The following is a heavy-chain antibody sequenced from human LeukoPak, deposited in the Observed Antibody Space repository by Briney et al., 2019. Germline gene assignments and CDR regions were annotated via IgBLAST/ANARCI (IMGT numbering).Heavy chain of an antibody. CDR3: ARGRDGYNPFDH. V-gene: IGHV4-59*01. CDR2: IYYSGST. Sequence: SETLSLTCTVSGGSISSYYWTWIRQPPGKGLEWIGYIYYSGSTNYNPSLKSRVTISVDTSKNQFSLKLSSVTAADTAVYYCARGRDGYNPFDHWGQGTLVTVSS. J-gene: IGHJ4*02. CDR1: GGSISSYY. D-gene: IGHD5-24*01.